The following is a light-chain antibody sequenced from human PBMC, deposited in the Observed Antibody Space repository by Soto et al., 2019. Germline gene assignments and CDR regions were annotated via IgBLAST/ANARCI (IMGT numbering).Light chain of an antibody. CDR3: QQRSNCPPIT. V-gene: IGKV3-11*01. CDR2: DAS. CDR1: QSVSSY. Sequence: EIVLTQSPATLSLSPGERATLSCRASQSVSSYLAWYQQKPGQAPRLLIYDASNRATGIPARFSGSGSVTDFTLTISRLEPEDVAVYYCQQRSNCPPITFGQGTRLEIK. J-gene: IGKJ5*01.